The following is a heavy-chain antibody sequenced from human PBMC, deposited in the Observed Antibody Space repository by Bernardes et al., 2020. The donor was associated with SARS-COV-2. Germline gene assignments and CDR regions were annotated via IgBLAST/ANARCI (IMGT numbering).Heavy chain of an antibody. D-gene: IGHD5-12*01. CDR1: GVTISSNT. Sequence: GVLRLSCAASGVTISSNTMDWVRQAPGKGLEWVASIGSSGVHTFYADSVKGRFTISRDNAKNSLYLQMDSLRAEDTAVYFCAKEIRGFSGYDFWGQGTPVTVSS. V-gene: IGHV3-21*01. CDR2: IGSSGVHT. CDR3: AKEIRGFSGYDF. J-gene: IGHJ4*02.